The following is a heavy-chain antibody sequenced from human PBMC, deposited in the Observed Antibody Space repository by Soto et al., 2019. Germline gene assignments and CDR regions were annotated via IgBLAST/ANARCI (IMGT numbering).Heavy chain of an antibody. D-gene: IGHD6-13*01. V-gene: IGHV1-46*01. CDR2: INPTGGST. Sequence: ASVKVSCKASGYTFTNYYIHWVRQAPGQGLEWMGIINPTGGSTNYAQKSQGRVTLTMDTSTSTVYMELSSLRFEDTAVYYCARDLAAADYWGQGTLVTVSS. J-gene: IGHJ4*02. CDR1: GYTFTNYY. CDR3: ARDLAAADY.